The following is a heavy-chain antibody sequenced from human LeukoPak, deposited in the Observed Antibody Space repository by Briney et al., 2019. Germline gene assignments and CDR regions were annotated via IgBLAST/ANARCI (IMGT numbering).Heavy chain of an antibody. J-gene: IGHJ4*02. CDR3: AKDSAPYYDFWSGYYPPDY. V-gene: IGHV3-23*01. CDR2: ISGSGGST. Sequence: GGSLRLSCAASGFTFSSYAMSWVRQAPGKELEWVSAISGSGGSTYYADSVKGRFTISRDNSRNTLYLQMNSLRAEDTAVYYCAKDSAPYYDFWSGYYPPDYWGQGTLVTVSS. CDR1: GFTFSSYA. D-gene: IGHD3-3*01.